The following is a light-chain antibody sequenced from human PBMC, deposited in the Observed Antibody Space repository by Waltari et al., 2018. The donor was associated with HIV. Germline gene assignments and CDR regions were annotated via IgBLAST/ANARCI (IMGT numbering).Light chain of an antibody. CDR3: ASWDDKLSHWV. Sequence: QSVLTQSPSASKTPGQRVLMSCSGTNSNVGNNFVSWFKKVPGGAPKLVIYSNDRRPSVVPDRFSAAKSGSSASLAISGLQSDDEADYFCASWDDKLSHWVFGGGTKLTV. CDR2: SND. V-gene: IGLV1-47*02. J-gene: IGLJ3*02. CDR1: NSNVGNNF.